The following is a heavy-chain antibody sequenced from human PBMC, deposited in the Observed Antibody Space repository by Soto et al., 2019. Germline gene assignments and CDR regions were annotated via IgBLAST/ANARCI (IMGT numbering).Heavy chain of an antibody. CDR2: IYHSGST. J-gene: IGHJ5*02. D-gene: IGHD6-13*01. V-gene: IGHV4-4*02. CDR1: GGSISSSSW. CDR3: ARAFIAATDSRVPWFDP. Sequence: SETLSLTCAVSGGSISSSSWWSWVRQPPGKGLEWIGEIYHSGSTNYNPSLKSRVTISVDKSKNQFSLKLSSVTAADTAVYYCARAFIAATDSRVPWFDPWGQGTLVTVSS.